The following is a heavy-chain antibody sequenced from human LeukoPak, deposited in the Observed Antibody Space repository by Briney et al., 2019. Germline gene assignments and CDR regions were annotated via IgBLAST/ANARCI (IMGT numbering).Heavy chain of an antibody. J-gene: IGHJ6*03. V-gene: IGHV4-38-2*02. D-gene: IGHD6-6*01. CDR1: GYSISSGYY. CDR3: ASSPPSPRPYYMDV. CDR2: IYHSGST. Sequence: SETLSLTCTVSGYSISSGYYWGWIRQPPGKGLEWIGSIYHSGSTYYNPSLKSRVTISVDTSKNQFSLKLSSVTAADTAVYYCASSPPSPRPYYMDVWGKGTTVAISS.